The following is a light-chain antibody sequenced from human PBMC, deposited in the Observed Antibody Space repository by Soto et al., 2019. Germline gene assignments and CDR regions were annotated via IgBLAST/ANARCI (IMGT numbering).Light chain of an antibody. V-gene: IGKV1-39*01. CDR3: QQSYSTPYT. J-gene: IGKJ2*01. CDR2: AAS. Sequence: IQMTQSPFSLSASVGDRVTITCRASQSLNTYLNWYQQKPGKAPNLLIYAASSLQSGVPSRFSGSGSGTDFTLTISSLQPEDFATYYCQQSYSTPYTFGQGTKLEIK. CDR1: QSLNTY.